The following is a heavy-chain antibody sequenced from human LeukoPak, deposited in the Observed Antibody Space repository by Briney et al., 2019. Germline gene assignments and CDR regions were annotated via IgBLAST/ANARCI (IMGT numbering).Heavy chain of an antibody. CDR2: ISYDGSNK. D-gene: IGHD3-22*01. J-gene: IGHJ3*02. CDR3: ARDLYDSSESAFDI. CDR1: GFTFSNYA. Sequence: GGSLRLSCAASGFTFSNYAMHWVRQAPGRGLEWLAVISYDGSNKYYAYSVKGRFTISRDNSKNTLYLQMNSLRAEDTAVYYCARDLYDSSESAFDIWGQGTMVTVSS. V-gene: IGHV3-30-3*01.